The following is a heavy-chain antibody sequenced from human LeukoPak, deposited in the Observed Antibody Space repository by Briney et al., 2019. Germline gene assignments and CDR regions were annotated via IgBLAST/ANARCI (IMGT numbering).Heavy chain of an antibody. CDR3: ARAARWSSSWYYFDY. V-gene: IGHV1-2*02. J-gene: IGHJ4*02. CDR2: INPNSGGT. CDR1: GYTFTGYY. Sequence: ASVKVSCKASGYTFTGYYMHWVRPAPGQGLEWMGWINPNSGGTNYAQKFQGRVTMTRDTSISTAYMELSRLRSDDTAVYYCARAARWSSSWYYFDYWGQGTLVTVSS. D-gene: IGHD6-13*01.